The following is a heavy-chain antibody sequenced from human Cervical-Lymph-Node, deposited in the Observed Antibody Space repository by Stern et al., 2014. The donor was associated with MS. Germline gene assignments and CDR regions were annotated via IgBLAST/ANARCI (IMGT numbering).Heavy chain of an antibody. CDR1: GFSLVTSGVR. J-gene: IGHJ4*02. V-gene: IGHV2-70*01. Sequence: GESGPALVKPTQTLTLTCTFSGFSLVTSGVRVSWIRQPPGKALEWLALPDWHDKTFYNTCLMTRINISKDYPKNQVVLTMTNVDPVDTATYYCARMMGSGYRHYFDYWGQGTPVTVS. CDR2: PDWHDKT. CDR3: ARMMGSGYRHYFDY. D-gene: IGHD3-3*01.